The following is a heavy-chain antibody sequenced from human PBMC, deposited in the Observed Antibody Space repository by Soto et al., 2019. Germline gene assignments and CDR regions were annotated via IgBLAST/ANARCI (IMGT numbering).Heavy chain of an antibody. J-gene: IGHJ5*02. D-gene: IGHD2-15*01. CDR2: ISSSGSTI. V-gene: IGHV3-48*03. Sequence: GGSLRLSCAASGFTFSSYEMNWVRQAPGKGLEWVSYISSSGSTIYYADSAKGRFTISRDNAKNSLYLQMNSLRAEDTAVYYCARGVVVVVAENWFDPWGQGTLVTVSS. CDR1: GFTFSSYE. CDR3: ARGVVVVVAENWFDP.